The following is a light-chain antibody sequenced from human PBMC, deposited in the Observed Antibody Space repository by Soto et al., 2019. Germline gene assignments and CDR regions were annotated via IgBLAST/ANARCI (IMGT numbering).Light chain of an antibody. CDR3: CSYACSSTLDVV. CDR1: SSDVGSYNH. V-gene: IGLV2-23*01. J-gene: IGLJ2*01. CDR2: EGS. Sequence: QSALTQPASVSGSPGQSITISCTGTSSDVGSYNHVSWYQQHPGKAPKLMSYEGSKRPSGVSNRFSGSKSGNTASLTISGLQVEDEADYHSCSYACSSTLDVVFGGGTKLTVL.